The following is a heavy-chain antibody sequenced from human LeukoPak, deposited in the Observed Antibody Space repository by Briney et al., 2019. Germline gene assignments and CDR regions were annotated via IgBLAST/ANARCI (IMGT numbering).Heavy chain of an antibody. Sequence: GGSLRLSCAASGFTFFNYAMTWVRQAPGKGLEWVSSISSSSSYIYYADSVKGRFTISRDNAKNSLYLQMNSLRAEDTAVYYCARVKYSSSSPHFDYWGQGTLVTVSS. J-gene: IGHJ4*02. V-gene: IGHV3-21*01. D-gene: IGHD6-13*01. CDR1: GFTFFNYA. CDR2: ISSSSSYI. CDR3: ARVKYSSSSPHFDY.